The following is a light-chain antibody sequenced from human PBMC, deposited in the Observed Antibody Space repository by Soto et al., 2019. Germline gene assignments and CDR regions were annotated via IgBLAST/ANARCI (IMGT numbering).Light chain of an antibody. CDR1: QSVSSSY. V-gene: IGKV3-20*01. J-gene: IGKJ3*01. CDR3: QQYGSSPFT. Sequence: EIVLTQSPGTLSLSPGERATLSCRASQSVSSSYLAWYQQKPGQAPRLLIYGASSRATGIPDRFSASGSGTDFTLTLSGLEPEDFAVYYCQQYGSSPFTFGPGTKVDIK. CDR2: GAS.